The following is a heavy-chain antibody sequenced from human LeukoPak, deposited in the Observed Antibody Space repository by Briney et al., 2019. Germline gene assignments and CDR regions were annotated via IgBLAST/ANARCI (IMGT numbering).Heavy chain of an antibody. D-gene: IGHD3-22*01. CDR1: GFTFSSYA. J-gene: IGHJ3*02. CDR3: AKDLRPANSYDSICYYYVGDSFDI. CDR2: ISGSGGST. Sequence: GGSLRLSCAASGFTFSSYAMSWVRQAPGKGLEWVSAISGSGGSTYYADSVKGRFTISRDNSKNTLYLQMNSLRAEDTAVYYCAKDLRPANSYDSICYYYVGDSFDIWGQGTMVTVSS. V-gene: IGHV3-23*01.